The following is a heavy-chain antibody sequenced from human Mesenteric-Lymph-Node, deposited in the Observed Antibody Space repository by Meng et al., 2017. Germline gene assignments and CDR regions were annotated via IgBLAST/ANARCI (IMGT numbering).Heavy chain of an antibody. CDR2: IYYSGST. CDR3: ARIDYGGNGIEKYYFDT. J-gene: IGHJ4*02. Sequence: QGQRQESGPGLVKPSQTLSLTCTVSGGSISSGGYYWSWIRQHPGKGLEWIGYIYYSGSTFYNPSLKSPVIISVDTSKNQFSLNLKSVTAADTAVYYCARIDYGGNGIEKYYFDTWGQGILVTVSS. D-gene: IGHD4-23*01. V-gene: IGHV4-31*01. CDR1: GGSISSGGYY.